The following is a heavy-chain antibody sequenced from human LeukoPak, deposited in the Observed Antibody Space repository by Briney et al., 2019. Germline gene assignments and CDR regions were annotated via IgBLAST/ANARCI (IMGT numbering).Heavy chain of an antibody. D-gene: IGHD3-3*01. J-gene: IGHJ4*02. CDR2: INWNGGST. CDR3: ARDSKRRYYDFWSGFK. V-gene: IGHV3-20*04. CDR1: GFTFDDYG. Sequence: GGSLRLSCAASGFTFDDYGMSWVRQAPGKGLEWVSGINWNGGSTGYADSVKGRFTISRDNAKNSLYLQMSSLRAEDTALYYCARDSKRRYYDFWSGFKWGQGTLVTVSS.